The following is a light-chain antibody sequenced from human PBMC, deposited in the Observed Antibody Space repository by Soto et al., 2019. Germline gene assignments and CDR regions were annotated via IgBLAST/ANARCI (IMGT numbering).Light chain of an antibody. V-gene: IGKV1-12*01. CDR3: QQVDNFPLT. Sequence: IPMTQFPSSVSASVGDRVTITCRASQDVRTWLAWYQQRPGKAPNVLIHAATILQSGVPSRFSGSGAGTDFTLTINNLQPDDFATYYCQQVDNFPLTFGPGTKVD. J-gene: IGKJ3*01. CDR1: QDVRTW. CDR2: AAT.